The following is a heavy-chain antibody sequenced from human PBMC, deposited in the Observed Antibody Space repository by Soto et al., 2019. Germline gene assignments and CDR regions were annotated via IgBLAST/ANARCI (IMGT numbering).Heavy chain of an antibody. CDR3: GRLFRQWGNLFWGNPPPNYYYDMDV. D-gene: IGHD3-16*01. CDR1: GGSFGDYY. Sequence: SETLSLTCAVYGGSFGDYYWSWIRQPPGKGLEWIGEINHSGSINHNPSLKSRVTISVDTSKNQFSLKLSSVTAADTAVYYCGRLFRQWGNLFWGNPPPNYYYDMDVWGQGTTVTVSS. V-gene: IGHV4-34*01. J-gene: IGHJ6*02. CDR2: INHSGSI.